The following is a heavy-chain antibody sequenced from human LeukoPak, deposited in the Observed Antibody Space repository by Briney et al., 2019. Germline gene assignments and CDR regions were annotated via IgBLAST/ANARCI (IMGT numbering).Heavy chain of an antibody. J-gene: IGHJ4*02. V-gene: IGHV4-34*01. CDR2: INRSGST. CDR1: GGSFSGYY. Sequence: SETLSLTCAVYGGSFSGYYWSWIRQPPGKGLEWIGEINRSGSTNYNPSLKSRVTISVDTSKNQFSLKLSSVTAADTAVYYCASQARTYYDFWSGYGHFDYWGQGTLVTVSS. D-gene: IGHD3-3*01. CDR3: ASQARTYYDFWSGYGHFDY.